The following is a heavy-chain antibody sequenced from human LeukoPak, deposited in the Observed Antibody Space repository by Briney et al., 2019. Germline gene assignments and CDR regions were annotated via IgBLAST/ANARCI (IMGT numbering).Heavy chain of an antibody. J-gene: IGHJ4*02. D-gene: IGHD4-23*01. CDR1: GFTLSDYA. Sequence: GGSLRLSCAASGFTLSDYAMHWVRQAPGKGLEWVALISYDGTNKYYADSVKGRFTISRDNSKNTLYLQMNSLRAEDTAVYYCAKSPPYRTTVVTTGDYYFDYWGQGTLVTVSS. V-gene: IGHV3-30-3*01. CDR3: AKSPPYRTTVVTTGDYYFDY. CDR2: ISYDGTNK.